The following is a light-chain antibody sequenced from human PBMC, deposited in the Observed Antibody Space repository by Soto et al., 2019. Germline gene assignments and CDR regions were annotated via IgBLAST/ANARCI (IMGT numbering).Light chain of an antibody. V-gene: IGLV1-40*01. CDR3: QSYDSSLGDV. CDR2: GNS. CDR1: SSNIWAGYD. Sequence: QSVLTQPPSVSGAPGQRVTISCTGSSSNIWAGYDVHSYQQLPGTAPKLLIYGNSNRPSGVPDRFSGSKSGTSASLAITGFQAEYEADYYCQSYDSSLGDVFGTGTKVTVL. J-gene: IGLJ1*01.